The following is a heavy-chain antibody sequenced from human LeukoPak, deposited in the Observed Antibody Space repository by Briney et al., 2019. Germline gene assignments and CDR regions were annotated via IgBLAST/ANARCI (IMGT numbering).Heavy chain of an antibody. J-gene: IGHJ6*02. D-gene: IGHD3-22*01. CDR3: ARGPDYYDSSGSYCGMDV. CDR1: GYTFTSYD. V-gene: IGHV1-8*01. CDR2: MNPNSGNT. Sequence: ASVKVSCKASGYTFTSYDINWVRQATGQGLEWMGWMNPNSGNTGYAQKFQGRVTMTRNTSISTAYMELSSLRSEDTAVYYCARGPDYYDSSGSYCGMDVWGQGTTVTVSS.